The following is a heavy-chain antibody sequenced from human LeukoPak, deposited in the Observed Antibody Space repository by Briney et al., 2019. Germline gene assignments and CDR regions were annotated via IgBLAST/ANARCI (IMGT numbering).Heavy chain of an antibody. Sequence: SETLSLTCTVSGGSISSSSYYWGWLRQPPGTGLEWIGSIYYSGSTYYNPSLKSRVTISVDTSKNQFSLKLSSVTAADTAVYYCARVSPGSRWYLGWFDPWGQGTLVTVSS. CDR1: GGSISSSSYY. J-gene: IGHJ5*02. V-gene: IGHV4-39*07. D-gene: IGHD6-13*01. CDR2: IYYSGST. CDR3: ARVSPGSRWYLGWFDP.